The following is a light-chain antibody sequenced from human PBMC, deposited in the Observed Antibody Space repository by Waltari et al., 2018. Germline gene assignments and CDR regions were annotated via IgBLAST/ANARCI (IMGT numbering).Light chain of an antibody. CDR1: QSVLYNTDNKNY. J-gene: IGKJ2*01. CDR3: QQYYDIPVT. V-gene: IGKV4-1*01. Sequence: DIVMTQSPDSLPVSLGERATLNFKSSQSVLYNTDNKNYLAWYQQKPGQSPKLLIYWASSRESGVPDRFSGSESGKVFTLTISGLQADDAAIYFCQQYYDIPVTFGQGTRLEIK. CDR2: WAS.